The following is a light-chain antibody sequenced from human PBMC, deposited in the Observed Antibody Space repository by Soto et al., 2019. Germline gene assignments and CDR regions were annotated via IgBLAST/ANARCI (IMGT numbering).Light chain of an antibody. CDR2: LERNGSY. CDR3: EAWDRDTPI. Sequence: QPVLTQSSSASASLGSSVKLTCTLSSGHTTYTVAWHQQQPGKAPRYLMKLERNGSYNKGIGVPDRISGSSSGADRYLTISNLQSEDEADYYCEAWDRDTPIFGGGTKVTVL. V-gene: IGLV4-60*03. J-gene: IGLJ2*01. CDR1: SGHTTYT.